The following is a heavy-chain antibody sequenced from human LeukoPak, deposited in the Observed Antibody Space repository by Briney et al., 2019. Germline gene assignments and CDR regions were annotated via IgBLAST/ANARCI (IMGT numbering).Heavy chain of an antibody. Sequence: SETLSLTCAVYGGSFSGYYWSWIRQPPGKGLEWIGEINHRRSTNYNPSLKSRVTISVATSKNQFSLKLNSVTAADTAVYYCARMGNPATVTADYWGQGTLVTVSS. CDR2: INHRRST. CDR1: GGSFSGYY. D-gene: IGHD4-17*01. CDR3: ARMGNPATVTADY. J-gene: IGHJ4*02. V-gene: IGHV4-34*01.